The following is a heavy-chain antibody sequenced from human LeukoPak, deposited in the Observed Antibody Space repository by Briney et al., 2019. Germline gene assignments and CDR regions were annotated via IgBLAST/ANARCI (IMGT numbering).Heavy chain of an antibody. J-gene: IGHJ4*02. CDR2: ISGSGGST. CDR1: GFTFSNYA. Sequence: PGGSLRLSCAASGFTFSNYAMSWVRQAPGKGLEWVSAISGSGGSTYYADSVKGRFTISRDNSKNTLYLQMNSLRAEDTAEYYCAKDLGYCSGGSCYELDYWGQGTLVTVSS. V-gene: IGHV3-23*01. CDR3: AKDLGYCSGGSCYELDY. D-gene: IGHD2-15*01.